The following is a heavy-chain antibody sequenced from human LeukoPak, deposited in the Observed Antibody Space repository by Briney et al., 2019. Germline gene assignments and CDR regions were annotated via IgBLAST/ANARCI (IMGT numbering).Heavy chain of an antibody. D-gene: IGHD5-12*01. CDR1: GFTFSSYW. CDR3: AKAGQPTLYSGYDYLLDY. J-gene: IGHJ4*02. Sequence: GGSLRLSCAASGFTFSSYWMSWVRQAPGKGLEWVANIKQDGSEKYYVDSVKGRFTISRDNSENTVYLQMNSLRDEDTAMYYCAKAGQPTLYSGYDYLLDYWGQGALVTVSS. V-gene: IGHV3-7*01. CDR2: IKQDGSEK.